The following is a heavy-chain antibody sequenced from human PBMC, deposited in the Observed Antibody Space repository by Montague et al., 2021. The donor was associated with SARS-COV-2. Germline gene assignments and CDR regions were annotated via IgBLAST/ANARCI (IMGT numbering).Heavy chain of an antibody. J-gene: IGHJ3*02. D-gene: IGHD1-7*01. V-gene: IGHV3-21*01. CDR2: MSSSSKYI. Sequence: SLRLSCAASGFSFSSYNMNWARQAPGKGLEWVSSMSSSSKYIYYADSVKDRFTISRDNAKNSLYLQMNSLRAEDTAIYYCARNWNYGWAFDIWGQGTMVAVSS. CDR3: ARNWNYGWAFDI. CDR1: GFSFSSYN.